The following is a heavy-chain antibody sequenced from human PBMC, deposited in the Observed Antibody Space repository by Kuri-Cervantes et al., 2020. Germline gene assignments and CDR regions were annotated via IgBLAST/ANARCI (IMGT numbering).Heavy chain of an antibody. CDR1: GFTFDDYG. CDR3: ARGRVGAAVFDY. V-gene: IGHV3-20*04. Sequence: GESLKISCAASGFTFDDYGMSWVRQTPGKGLEWVSGINWNSGSIGYADSVKSRFTISRDNAKNSLYLQMNSLRAEDTAFYYCARGRVGAAVFDYWGQGTLVTVSS. D-gene: IGHD1-26*01. J-gene: IGHJ4*02. CDR2: INWNSGSI.